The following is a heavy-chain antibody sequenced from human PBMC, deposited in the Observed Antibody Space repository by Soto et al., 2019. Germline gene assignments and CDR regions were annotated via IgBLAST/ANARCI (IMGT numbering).Heavy chain of an antibody. D-gene: IGHD2-15*01. V-gene: IGHV4-34*01. CDR2: INHSGST. CDR1: GGSFSGYY. J-gene: IGHJ6*02. CDR3: ARLGYCSGGSCYRYYYYYYGMDV. Sequence: QVQLQQWGAGLLKPSETLSLTCAVYGGSFSGYYWSWIRQPPGKGLEWIGEINHSGSTNYNPSLKSRVTISVDTSKNQFSLKLSSVTAADTAVYYCARLGYCSGGSCYRYYYYYYGMDVWGQGTTVTVSS.